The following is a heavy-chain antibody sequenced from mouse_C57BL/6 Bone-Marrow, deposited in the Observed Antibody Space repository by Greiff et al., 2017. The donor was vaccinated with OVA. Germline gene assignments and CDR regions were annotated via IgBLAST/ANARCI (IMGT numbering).Heavy chain of an antibody. CDR3: VAITTVVATDFDY. V-gene: IGHV1-76*01. J-gene: IGHJ2*01. D-gene: IGHD1-1*01. Sequence: QVQLQQSGAELVRPGASVKLSCKASGYTFTDYYINWVKQRPGQGLEWIARIYPGSGNTYYNEKFKGKATLTADKSSSAAYMQLSSLTSEDSAVYFCVAITTVVATDFDYWGQGTTLTVSS. CDR1: GYTFTDYY. CDR2: IYPGSGNT.